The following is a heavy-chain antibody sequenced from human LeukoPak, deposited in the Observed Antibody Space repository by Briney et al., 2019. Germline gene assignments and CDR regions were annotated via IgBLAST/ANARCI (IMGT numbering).Heavy chain of an antibody. CDR1: GGSISRYY. CDR3: ARGRYCSGGSCYKDY. Sequence: PSQTLSLTCTVSGGSISRYYWSWIRQPPGKGLEWIGYIYYTGSTNYKPSLKSRLTISLDTSKNQFSLNLSSVTAADTAVYYCARGRYCSGGSCYKDYWGQGTLVTVSS. V-gene: IGHV4-59*01. D-gene: IGHD2-15*01. CDR2: IYYTGST. J-gene: IGHJ4*02.